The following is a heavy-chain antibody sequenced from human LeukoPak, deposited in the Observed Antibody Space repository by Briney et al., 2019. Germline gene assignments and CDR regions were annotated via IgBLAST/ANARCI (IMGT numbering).Heavy chain of an antibody. J-gene: IGHJ6*02. D-gene: IGHD2-2*01. CDR2: FDPEDGET. CDR3: ASRYCSSTSCSAAYYYGMDV. Sequence: GASVKVPCKVSGYTLTELSMHWVRQAPGKGLEWMGGFDPEDGETIYAQKFQGRVTMTEDTSTDTAYMELSSLRSEDTAVYYCASRYCSSTSCSAAYYYGMDVWGQGTTVTVSS. CDR1: GYTLTELS. V-gene: IGHV1-24*01.